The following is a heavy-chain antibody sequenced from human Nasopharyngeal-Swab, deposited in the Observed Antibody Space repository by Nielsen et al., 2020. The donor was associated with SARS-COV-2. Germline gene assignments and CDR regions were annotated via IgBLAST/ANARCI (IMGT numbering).Heavy chain of an antibody. V-gene: IGHV3-21*01. D-gene: IGHD6-6*01. J-gene: IGHJ6*02. Sequence: GESLKISCAASGFTFSSYAMHWVRQAPGKGLEWVSSISSSSSYIYYADSVKGRFTISRDNAKNSLYLQMNSLRAEDTAVYYCASDTRYSSSTYYYYGMDVWGQGTTVTVSS. CDR3: ASDTRYSSSTYYYYGMDV. CDR2: ISSSSSYI. CDR1: GFTFSSYA.